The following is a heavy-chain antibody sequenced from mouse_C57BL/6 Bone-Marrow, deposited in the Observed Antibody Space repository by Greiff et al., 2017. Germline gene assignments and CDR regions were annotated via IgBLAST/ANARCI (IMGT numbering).Heavy chain of an antibody. CDR2: IYPRDGST. CDR3: ARRVITTVLASNYFDY. J-gene: IGHJ2*01. Sequence: VQGVESDAELVKPGASVKISCKVSGYTFTDHTIHWMKQRPEQGLEWIGYIYPRDGSTKYNEKFKGKATLTADKSSSTAYMQLNSLTSEASAVYFCARRVITTVLASNYFDYWGQGTTLTVSS. V-gene: IGHV1-78*01. D-gene: IGHD1-1*01. CDR1: GYTFTDHT.